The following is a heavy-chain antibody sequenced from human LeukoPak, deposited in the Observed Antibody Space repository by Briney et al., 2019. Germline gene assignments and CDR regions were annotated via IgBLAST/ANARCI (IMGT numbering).Heavy chain of an antibody. CDR3: ARDAVRYFDWLLHQHAFDI. D-gene: IGHD3-9*01. CDR2: IYTSGST. V-gene: IGHV4-61*02. J-gene: IGHJ3*02. CDR1: GGSISSGSYY. Sequence: SQTLSLTCTVSGGSISSGSYYWSWIRQPAGKGLEWIGRIYTSGSTNYNPSLKSRVTISVDTSKNQFSLKLSSVTAADMAVYYCARDAVRYFDWLLHQHAFDIWGQGTMVTVSS.